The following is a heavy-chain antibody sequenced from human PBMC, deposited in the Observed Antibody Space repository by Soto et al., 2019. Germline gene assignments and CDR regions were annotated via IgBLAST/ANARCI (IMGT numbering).Heavy chain of an antibody. D-gene: IGHD1-26*01. V-gene: IGHV1-69*13. J-gene: IGHJ4*02. CDR2: IIPMFGTP. CDR1: GVTFNRQD. CDR3: AEREGRDGDSFDY. Sequence: SVKVSCKASGVTFNRQDMRWVRQAPGQGLEWMGGIIPMFGTPHYAEKFQDRVTITADESTGTAYLELSSLTSADTAVYYCAEREGRDGDSFDYWGPGTRVTVSS.